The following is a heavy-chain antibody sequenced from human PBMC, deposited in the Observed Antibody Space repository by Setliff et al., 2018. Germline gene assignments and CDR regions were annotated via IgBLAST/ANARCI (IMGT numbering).Heavy chain of an antibody. D-gene: IGHD3-3*01. J-gene: IGHJ4*02. CDR3: ARRETYYNFWSGYYAY. CDR1: GGSISSSNW. CDR2: IYYSGST. V-gene: IGHV4-4*02. Sequence: PSETLSLTCAVSGGSISSSNWWSWVRQPPGKGLVWIGSIYYSGSTYYNPSLKSRVTISVDTSKNQFSLKLSSVTAADTAVYYCARRETYYNFWSGYYAYWGQGTLVTVSS.